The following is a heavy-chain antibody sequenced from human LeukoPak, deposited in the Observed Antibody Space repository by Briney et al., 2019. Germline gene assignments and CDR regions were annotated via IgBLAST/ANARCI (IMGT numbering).Heavy chain of an antibody. CDR1: GFTFSSYW. J-gene: IGHJ6*04. Sequence: GGSLRLSFAASGFTFSSYWMSWVRQAPGKGLEWVANIKQDGSEKYYVDSVKGRFTISRDNAKNSLYLQMNSLRAEDTAVYYCARAIYDFWSGPLDVWGKGTTVTVSS. CDR2: IKQDGSEK. D-gene: IGHD3-3*01. V-gene: IGHV3-7*01. CDR3: ARAIYDFWSGPLDV.